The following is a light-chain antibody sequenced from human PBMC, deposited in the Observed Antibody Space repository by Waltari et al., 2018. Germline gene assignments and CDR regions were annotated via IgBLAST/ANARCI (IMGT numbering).Light chain of an antibody. J-gene: IGLJ2*01. Sequence: TQDPAVSVAVGQTVRITCKGDSLRSYNASWYQQRPGQDPKLLIYDQNNRPSGVPGRFSGSSSDNPASLTITGAQAEDEAYYYCHSRDASGVGGAFGGGTKLTVL. CDR1: SLRSYN. CDR2: DQN. CDR3: HSRDASGVGGA. V-gene: IGLV3-19*01.